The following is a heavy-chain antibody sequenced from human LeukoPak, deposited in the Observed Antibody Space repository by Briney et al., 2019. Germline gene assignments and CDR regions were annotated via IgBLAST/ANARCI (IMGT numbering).Heavy chain of an antibody. Sequence: GGSLRLSCAASGNYWMHWVRQAPGKGLVWVSHINSDGSWTGYADSVKGRFTISRDNSKNTLYLQMNSLRAEDTALYYCAKHSSGWKRDAFDIWGQGTVVTVSS. D-gene: IGHD6-19*01. J-gene: IGHJ3*02. CDR3: AKHSSGWKRDAFDI. CDR2: INSDGSWT. V-gene: IGHV3-74*01. CDR1: GNYW.